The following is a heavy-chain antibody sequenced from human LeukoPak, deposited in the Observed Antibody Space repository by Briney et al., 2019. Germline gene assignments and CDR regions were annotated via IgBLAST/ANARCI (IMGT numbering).Heavy chain of an antibody. Sequence: PGRSLRLSCAASGITFSSYAMHWVRQAPGKGLEWVAVISYDGSNKYYADSVKGRFTISRDNSKNTLYLQMNSLRAEDTAVYYCARGSRAYVDTAMGQTYWGQGTLVTVSS. CDR3: ARGSRAYVDTAMGQTY. D-gene: IGHD5-18*01. CDR1: GITFSSYA. CDR2: ISYDGSNK. V-gene: IGHV3-30*04. J-gene: IGHJ4*02.